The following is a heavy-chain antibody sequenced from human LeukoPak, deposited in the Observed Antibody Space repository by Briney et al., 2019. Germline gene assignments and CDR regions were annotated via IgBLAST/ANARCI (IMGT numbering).Heavy chain of an antibody. J-gene: IGHJ3*02. V-gene: IGHV3-11*04. CDR2: ISRSISTI. CDR1: GFTFSDYY. CDR3: ARDLTMSFDAFDI. D-gene: IGHD3-9*01. Sequence: GGSLRLSCAASGFTFSDYYMAWIRQAPGKGLEWVSYISRSISTIYYADSAKGRFTISRDNAKNSLYLQMNSLRAEDTAVYYCARDLTMSFDAFDIWGQGTMVTVSS.